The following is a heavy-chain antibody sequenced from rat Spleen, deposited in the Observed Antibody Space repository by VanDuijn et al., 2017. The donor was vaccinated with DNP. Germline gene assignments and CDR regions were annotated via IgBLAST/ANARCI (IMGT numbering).Heavy chain of an antibody. CDR3: ARWVRYFDS. Sequence: EVQLQESGPGLVKPSQSLSLTCSVTGYSITSHYWAWIRKFPGNKMEWMGYISYSGSTAYNPSLKSRISITRDTSKNQFFLQLNSVTTEDTATYYCARWVRYFDSWGQGVMVTVSS. V-gene: IGHV3-1*01. J-gene: IGHJ2*01. D-gene: IGHD1-1*01. CDR2: ISYSGST. CDR1: GYSITSHY.